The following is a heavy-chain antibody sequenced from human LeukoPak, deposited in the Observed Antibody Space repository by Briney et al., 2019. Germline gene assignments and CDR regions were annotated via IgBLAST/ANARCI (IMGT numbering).Heavy chain of an antibody. CDR2: IKQDGSEK. CDR3: AREGVELISSIAARVDY. CDR1: GFTFSSYW. Sequence: GGSLRLSCAASGFTFSSYWMSWVRQAPGKGLEWVANIKQDGSEKYYVDSVKGRFTISRDNAKNSLYLQMNSLRAEDTAVYYCAREGVELISSIAARVDYWGQGTLVTVSS. V-gene: IGHV3-7*01. D-gene: IGHD6-6*01. J-gene: IGHJ4*02.